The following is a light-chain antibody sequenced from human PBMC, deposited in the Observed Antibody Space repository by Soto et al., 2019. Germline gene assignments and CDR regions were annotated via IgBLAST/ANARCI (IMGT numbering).Light chain of an antibody. CDR2: DVS. Sequence: QSALTQPRSVSGSPGQSVTISCTGTSSDVGGYNYVSWYQQHPGKAPKLMIYDVSKRPSGVPDRFSGSKSCNTASLTISGLQAEDEADYYCCSYAGSYPFVVFGGGTKLTVL. CDR1: SSDVGGYNY. CDR3: CSYAGSYPFVV. V-gene: IGLV2-11*01. J-gene: IGLJ2*01.